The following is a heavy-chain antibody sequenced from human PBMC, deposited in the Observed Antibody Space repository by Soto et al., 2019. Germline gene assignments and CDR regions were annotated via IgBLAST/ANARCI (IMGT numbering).Heavy chain of an antibody. CDR3: ARAPGAVTENNWFDP. J-gene: IGHJ5*02. Sequence: GGSLRLSCAASGFTFSSYAMHWVRQAPGKGLEWVAVISYDGSNKYYADSVKGRFTISRDNSKNTLYLQMNSLRAEDTAVYYCARAPGAVTENNWFDPWGQGTLVTVSS. CDR1: GFTFSSYA. D-gene: IGHD1-20*01. CDR2: ISYDGSNK. V-gene: IGHV3-30-3*01.